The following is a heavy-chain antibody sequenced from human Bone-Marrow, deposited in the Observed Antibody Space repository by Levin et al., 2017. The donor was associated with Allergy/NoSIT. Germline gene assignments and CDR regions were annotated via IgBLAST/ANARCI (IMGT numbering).Heavy chain of an antibody. J-gene: IGHJ4*02. CDR2: IKGESDGGII. Sequence: SGGSLRLSCAASGFGFTHAWMNWVRQVPGKGPEWVGRIKGESDGGIIDYAAPVKGRFTISRDDSKRTIYLQMNSLRTEDTAVYYCTTLFTVTLDHWGRGILVTVSS. CDR3: TTLFTVTLDH. V-gene: IGHV3-15*07. D-gene: IGHD4-17*01. CDR1: GFGFTHAW.